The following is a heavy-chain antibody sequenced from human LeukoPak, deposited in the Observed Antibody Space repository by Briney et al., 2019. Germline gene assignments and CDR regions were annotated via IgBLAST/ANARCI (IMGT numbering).Heavy chain of an antibody. CDR1: GGSFSGYY. D-gene: IGHD1-26*01. Sequence: SETLSLTCAVYGGSFSGYYWSWIRQPPGKGLEWIGEINHSGSTNYNPSLKSRVTISVDTSKNQFSLKLSSVTAADTAVYYCAVSGSDAFDYWGQGTLVTVSS. CDR3: AVSGSDAFDY. CDR2: INHSGST. V-gene: IGHV4-34*01. J-gene: IGHJ4*02.